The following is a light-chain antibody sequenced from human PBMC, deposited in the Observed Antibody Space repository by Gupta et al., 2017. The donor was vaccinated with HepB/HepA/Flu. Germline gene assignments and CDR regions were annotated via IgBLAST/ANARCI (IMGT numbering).Light chain of an antibody. V-gene: IGLV1-47*01. CDR3: EAWDECRSGFYV. Sequence: SLLTQPPSASRTPGQRVTISCSGSSSNIGSNYVYWYQQLPGTAPKLLISRNNKRPAGGPDRVSGSKSGTSAALAISELRSEEEADYYCEAWDECRSGFYVFGNGTKFTVL. CDR2: RNN. J-gene: IGLJ1*01. CDR1: SSNIGSNY.